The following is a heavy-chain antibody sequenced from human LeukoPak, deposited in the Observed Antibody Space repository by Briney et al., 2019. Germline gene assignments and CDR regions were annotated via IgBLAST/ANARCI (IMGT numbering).Heavy chain of an antibody. D-gene: IGHD3-9*01. V-gene: IGHV3-23*01. CDR2: ISGGGGST. CDR3: AKVRGYDILTRDRPYFGY. CDR1: GFTFSTYA. J-gene: IGHJ4*02. Sequence: QSGGSLRLSCAASGFTFSTYAMSWVRQAPGKGLEWVSAISGGGGSTYHADSVKGRFTIPRDNSKNTLYLQMNSLRAEDTAVYYCAKVRGYDILTRDRPYFGYWGQGTLVTVSS.